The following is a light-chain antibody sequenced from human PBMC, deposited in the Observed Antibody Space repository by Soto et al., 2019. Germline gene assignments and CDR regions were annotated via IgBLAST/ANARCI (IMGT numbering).Light chain of an antibody. CDR2: GAS. Sequence: ESVLTQSPGTLSLSPGERATLSCRASQSVSSNHLAWYQQKPGRAPRLLIYGASNRATGIPDRFSGSGSGTDFTLTISSLQSEDFAVYYCQQYNNWWTFGQGTKV. CDR3: QQYNNWWT. CDR1: QSVSSNH. J-gene: IGKJ1*01. V-gene: IGKV3-20*01.